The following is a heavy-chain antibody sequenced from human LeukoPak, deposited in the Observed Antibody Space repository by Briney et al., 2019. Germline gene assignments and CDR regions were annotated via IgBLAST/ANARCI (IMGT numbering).Heavy chain of an antibody. J-gene: IGHJ5*02. CDR2: IYTSGSI. Sequence: SETLSLTCTVSGASMTTFYLSWIRQPAGKGLEWLGRIYTSGSITYNPSLKSRLTMSVDTSKNQFSLKLTSVTAADTAMYYCARLLPTRWFDPWGQGTLVTVSS. CDR3: ARLLPTRWFDP. CDR1: GASMTTFY. D-gene: IGHD2-15*01. V-gene: IGHV4-4*07.